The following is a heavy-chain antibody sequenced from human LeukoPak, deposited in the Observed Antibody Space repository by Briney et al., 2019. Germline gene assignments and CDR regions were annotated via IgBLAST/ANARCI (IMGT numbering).Heavy chain of an antibody. V-gene: IGHV3-21*01. CDR3: ARTYYDILTGYNPYFDY. D-gene: IGHD3-9*01. CDR2: ITASSTAI. CDR1: GFTFITYS. J-gene: IGHJ4*02. Sequence: NAGGSLRLSCAASGFTFITYSMNWVRQAPGKGLEWVSSITASSTAIYSADSVKGRFTISRDNAKNFLYLQMNSLRAEDTAVYYCARTYYDILTGYNPYFDYWGQGILVTVSS.